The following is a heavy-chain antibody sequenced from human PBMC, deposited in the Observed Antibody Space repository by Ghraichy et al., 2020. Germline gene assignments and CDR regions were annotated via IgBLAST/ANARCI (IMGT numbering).Heavy chain of an antibody. CDR1: GFTFSRYA. D-gene: IGHD2/OR15-2a*01. V-gene: IGHV3-23*01. CDR2: ISGSDGST. J-gene: IGHJ4*02. Sequence: GGSLRLSCAASGFTFSRYAMNWVRQAPGKGLEWVSAISGSDGSTSYADSVKGRFTISRDNFKNTLYLQMNSLRAEDTAVYYCAKGGAFGGTLSHFDYWGQGSLFTFS. CDR3: AKGGAFGGTLSHFDY.